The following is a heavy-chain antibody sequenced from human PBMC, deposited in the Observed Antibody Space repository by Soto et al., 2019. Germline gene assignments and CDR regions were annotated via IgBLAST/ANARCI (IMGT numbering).Heavy chain of an antibody. J-gene: IGHJ5*02. V-gene: IGHV3-20*01. Sequence: GGSLRLSCAASGFTFDDYGMSWVRQAPGKGLEWVSGINWNGGSTGYADSVKGRFTISRDNAKNSLYLQMNSLRAEDTALYHCARDATSLEWLSNWFDPWGQGTLVTVSS. CDR2: INWNGGST. D-gene: IGHD3-3*01. CDR1: GFTFDDYG. CDR3: ARDATSLEWLSNWFDP.